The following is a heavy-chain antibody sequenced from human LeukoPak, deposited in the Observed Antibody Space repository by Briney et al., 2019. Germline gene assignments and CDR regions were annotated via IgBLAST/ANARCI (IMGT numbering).Heavy chain of an antibody. CDR1: GGSISSSSYY. Sequence: PSETLSLTCTVSGGSISSSSYYWGWIRQPPGKGLEWIGSIYYSGSTYYNPSLKSRVTISVDTSKNQFSLKLSSVTAADTAAYYCARHLWFGELLSFDPWGQGTLVTVSS. J-gene: IGHJ5*02. CDR3: ARHLWFGELLSFDP. V-gene: IGHV4-39*01. D-gene: IGHD3-10*01. CDR2: IYYSGST.